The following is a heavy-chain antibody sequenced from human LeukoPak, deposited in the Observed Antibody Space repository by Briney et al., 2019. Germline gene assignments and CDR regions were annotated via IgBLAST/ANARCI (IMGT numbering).Heavy chain of an antibody. CDR3: ARAGATSGYAFDI. CDR2: IIPIFGTA. V-gene: IGHV1-69*01. J-gene: IGHJ3*02. D-gene: IGHD1-26*01. CDR1: GGTFSSYA. Sequence: SVKVSCKASGGTFSSYAISWVRQAPGQGREWMGGIIPIFGTANYAQKFQGRVTITADESTSTAYMELSRLRSEETAVYYCARAGATSGYAFDIWGQGTMVTVSS.